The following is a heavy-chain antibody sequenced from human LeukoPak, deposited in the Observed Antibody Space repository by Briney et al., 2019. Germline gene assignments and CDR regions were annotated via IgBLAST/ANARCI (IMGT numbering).Heavy chain of an antibody. CDR3: ARVDGGYYYYYFMDV. CDR1: GYTFTSSD. V-gene: IGHV1-8*01. CDR2: MNPNSGNT. J-gene: IGHJ6*03. Sequence: ASVKVSCKASGYTFTSSDINWVRRATGQGLEWMGWMNPNSGNTGYAQKFQGRVTMTRNTSISTAYMELSSLRSEDTAVYYCARVDGGYYYYYFMDVWGKGTTVTVSS. D-gene: IGHD2-15*01.